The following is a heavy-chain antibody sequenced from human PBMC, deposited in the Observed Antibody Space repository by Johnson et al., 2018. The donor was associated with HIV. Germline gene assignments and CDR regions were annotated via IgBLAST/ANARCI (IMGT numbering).Heavy chain of an antibody. CDR3: ARDSYRVNYYGSGDDAFDI. CDR1: GFSFSSYW. Sequence: VQLVESGGGLVQPGGSLRLSCAASGFSFSSYWMSWVRQAPGKGLEWVANTKQDGSEKYYVDSVRGRFTISRDNAKKSLYLQMNSLRAEDTAIYYCARDSYRVNYYGSGDDAFDIWGQGTMVIVSS. D-gene: IGHD3-10*01. J-gene: IGHJ3*02. CDR2: TKQDGSEK. V-gene: IGHV3-7*03.